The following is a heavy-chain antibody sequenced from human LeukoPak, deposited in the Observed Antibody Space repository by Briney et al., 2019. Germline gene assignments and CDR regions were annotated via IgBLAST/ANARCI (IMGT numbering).Heavy chain of an antibody. CDR2: IYHSGST. Sequence: SETLSLTCTVSGYSISSGYYWGWIRQPPGKGLEWIGSIYHSGSTYYNPSLKSRVTTSVDTSKNQFSLKLSSVTAAGTAVYYCARAPLGMVAAPLDYWGQGTLVTVSS. V-gene: IGHV4-38-2*02. D-gene: IGHD2-15*01. CDR3: ARAPLGMVAAPLDY. CDR1: GYSISSGYY. J-gene: IGHJ4*02.